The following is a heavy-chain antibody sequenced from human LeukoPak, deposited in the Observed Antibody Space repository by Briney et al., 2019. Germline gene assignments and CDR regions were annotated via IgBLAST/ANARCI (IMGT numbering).Heavy chain of an antibody. J-gene: IGHJ4*02. D-gene: IGHD2-21*02. V-gene: IGHV3-74*01. Sequence: GGSLRLSCVASGFAFSSYWMYWVRQVAGKGLVWVSRIKPDGSTTDYADSVKGRFTISRDNAKNTLYLQMNSLRAEDTAVYYCTTLYGDSLDYWGQGTLVTVSS. CDR1: GFAFSSYW. CDR2: IKPDGSTT. CDR3: TTLYGDSLDY.